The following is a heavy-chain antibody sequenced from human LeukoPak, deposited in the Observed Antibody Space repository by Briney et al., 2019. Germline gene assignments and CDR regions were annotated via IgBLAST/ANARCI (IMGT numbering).Heavy chain of an antibody. J-gene: IGHJ4*02. D-gene: IGHD1-26*01. CDR3: ARLLKMGATNSPFDY. CDR2: IYPGDSDT. V-gene: IGHV5-51*01. Sequence: KDGESLKISCKGSGYSFTSYWIGWVRQMPGKGLEWMGIIYPGDSDTRYTPSFQGQVTISADKSISTAYLQWSSLKASDTATFYCARLLKMGATNSPFDYWGQGTLVTVSS. CDR1: GYSFTSYW.